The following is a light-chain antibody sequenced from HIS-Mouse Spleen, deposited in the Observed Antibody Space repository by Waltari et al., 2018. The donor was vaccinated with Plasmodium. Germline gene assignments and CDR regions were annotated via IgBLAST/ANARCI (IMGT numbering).Light chain of an antibody. V-gene: IGKV1-39*01. Sequence: DIQMTQSPSSLSASVGDRVTITGLASQSISSYLNWYQQKPGKAPKLLIYAASSLQSGVPSRFSGRGSGTDCTLTISSLQPEYCATYYCQQSYSTWTFGQGTKVEIK. CDR3: QQSYSTWT. J-gene: IGKJ1*01. CDR1: QSISSY. CDR2: AAS.